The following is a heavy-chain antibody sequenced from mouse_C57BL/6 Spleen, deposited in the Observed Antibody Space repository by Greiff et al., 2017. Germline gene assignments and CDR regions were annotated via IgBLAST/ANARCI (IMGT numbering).Heavy chain of an antibody. Sequence: QVQLKQPGAELVMPGASVKLSCKASGYTFTSYWMHWVKQRPGQGLEWIGEIDPSDSYTNYNQKFKGKSTLTVDKSSSTAYMQLSSLTSEDSAVYYCARSYDGYYVFGYWGQGTTLTVSS. V-gene: IGHV1-69*01. CDR2: IDPSDSYT. D-gene: IGHD2-3*01. J-gene: IGHJ2*01. CDR3: ARSYDGYYVFGY. CDR1: GYTFTSYW.